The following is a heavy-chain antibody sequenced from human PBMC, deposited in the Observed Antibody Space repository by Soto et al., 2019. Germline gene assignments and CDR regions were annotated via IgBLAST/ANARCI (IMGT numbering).Heavy chain of an antibody. CDR3: AKCIPALGPIDY. J-gene: IGHJ4*02. V-gene: IGHV4-4*02. Sequence: QVQLQESGPGLVKPSGTLSLTCAVSGGSISSSNWWSWVRQPPGKGLEWIGEIYHSGSTNYNPSLKSRVTISGGKSQHRFSLRLSSVTAAATAVYYCAKCIPALGPIDYWGQGTLVTVSS. CDR2: IYHSGST. CDR1: GGSISSSNW. D-gene: IGHD6-6*01.